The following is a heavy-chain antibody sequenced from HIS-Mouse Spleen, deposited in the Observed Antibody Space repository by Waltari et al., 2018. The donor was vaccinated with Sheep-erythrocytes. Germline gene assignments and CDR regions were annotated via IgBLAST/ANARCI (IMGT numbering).Heavy chain of an antibody. CDR1: GGSISSYY. V-gene: IGHV4-59*08. J-gene: IGHJ2*01. CDR2: IYYSGST. CDR3: ARRSIVGATNYLYWYFDL. D-gene: IGHD1-26*01. Sequence: QVQLQESGPGLVKPSETLSLTCTVSGGSISSYYWSWIRQPPGKGLEWIGYIYYSGSTNYNPSLKSRVTISVDTSKNQFSLKRSSVTAADTAVYYCARRSIVGATNYLYWYFDLCGRGTLVTVSS.